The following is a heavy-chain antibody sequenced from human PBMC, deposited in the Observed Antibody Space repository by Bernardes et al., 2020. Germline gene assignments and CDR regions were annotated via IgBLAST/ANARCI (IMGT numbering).Heavy chain of an antibody. CDR3: AGDKIVEATFLKYDVFDV. CDR1: GGSFSGYY. D-gene: IGHD1-26*01. V-gene: IGHV4-34*01. CDR2: IKDSGST. Sequence: SETLSLTCAVYGGSFSGYYWSWSWIRQPPGKGLEWIGEIKDSGSTNYNPSLKSRVTISIDTSKNQFSLKLTSVTAADTAIYYFAGDKIVEATFLKYDVFDVWSQETVVTVSS. J-gene: IGHJ3*01.